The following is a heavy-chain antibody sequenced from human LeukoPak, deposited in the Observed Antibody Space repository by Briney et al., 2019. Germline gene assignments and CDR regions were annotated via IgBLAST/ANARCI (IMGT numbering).Heavy chain of an antibody. D-gene: IGHD2-15*01. V-gene: IGHV3-11*04. J-gene: IGHJ4*02. Sequence: PGGSLRLSCAASGFTFSDHYMDWVRQAPGKGLEWVSYISIRGSTIFYRDSVKGRFTISRDDAKNSLYLQMNGLRAEDTAVYYCARARSYCSGGRCTNPGFDYWGQGTLVTVSS. CDR2: ISIRGSTI. CDR1: GFTFSDHY. CDR3: ARARSYCSGGRCTNPGFDY.